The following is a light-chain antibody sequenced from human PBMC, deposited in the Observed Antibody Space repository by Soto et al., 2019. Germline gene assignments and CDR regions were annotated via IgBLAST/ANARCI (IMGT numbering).Light chain of an antibody. Sequence: EFVLTQSPATVSLSPGERVTLSCRASQTVSGSLAWYQQKTGQAPRLLIYEASRRASGVPARFSGGGSGTDFTLTISSLEPEDFAIYYCQQRTHWPPYTFGQGTKLEI. J-gene: IGKJ2*01. CDR1: QTVSGS. CDR2: EAS. CDR3: QQRTHWPPYT. V-gene: IGKV3-11*01.